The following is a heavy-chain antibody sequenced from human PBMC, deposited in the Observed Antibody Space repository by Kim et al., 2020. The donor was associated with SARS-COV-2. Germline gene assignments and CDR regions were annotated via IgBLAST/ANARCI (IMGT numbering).Heavy chain of an antibody. CDR3: ARGILITIFGVVAHLDY. V-gene: IGHV4-31*03. J-gene: IGHJ4*02. D-gene: IGHD3-3*01. Sequence: SETLSLTCTVSGGSISSGGYYWSWIRQHPGKGLEWIGYIYYSWSTYYNPSLKSRVTISVDTSKNQFSLKLSSVTAADTAVYYCARGILITIFGVVAHLDYWGQGTLVTVSS. CDR1: GGSISSGGYY. CDR2: IYYSWST.